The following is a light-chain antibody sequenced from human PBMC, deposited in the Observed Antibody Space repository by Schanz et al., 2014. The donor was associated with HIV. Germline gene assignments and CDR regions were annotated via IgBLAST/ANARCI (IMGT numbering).Light chain of an antibody. CDR3: QQYDSSSWT. J-gene: IGKJ1*01. Sequence: DIQMPQSPSTLSASVGARVTITCRARHNIDNWLAWYQQKPGKAPNLLIYQTSTLKTGVPSRFSGSRSGTEFTLTISSLQPDDFATYYCQQYDSSSWTFGLGTKVETK. V-gene: IGKV1-5*03. CDR1: HNIDNW. CDR2: QTS.